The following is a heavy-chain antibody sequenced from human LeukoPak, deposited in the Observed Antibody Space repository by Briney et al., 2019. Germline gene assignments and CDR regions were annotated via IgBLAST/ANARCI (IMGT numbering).Heavy chain of an antibody. V-gene: IGHV3-23*01. CDR3: AKEVRPNDY. Sequence: PGGSLRLSCAASGFTFSNSAMCWVRQAPGKGLEWVSGISRGGGSTYYADSVKGRFTISRDTSTDTLYLQMNSLRAEDTAVYYCAKEVRPNDYWGQGTLVTVSS. D-gene: IGHD1-1*01. CDR2: ISRGGGST. CDR1: GFTFSNSA. J-gene: IGHJ4*02.